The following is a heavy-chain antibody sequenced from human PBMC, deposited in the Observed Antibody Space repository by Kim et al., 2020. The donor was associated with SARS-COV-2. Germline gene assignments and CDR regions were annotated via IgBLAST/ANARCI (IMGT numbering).Heavy chain of an antibody. D-gene: IGHD4-17*01. CDR2: INHSGST. CDR3: ARGPIKSQTTYGDLLQPPDY. Sequence: SETLSLTCAVYGGSFSGYYWSWIRQPPGKGLEWIGEINHSGSTNYNPSLKSRVTISVDTSKNQFSLKLSSVTAADTAVYYCARGPIKSQTTYGDLLQPPDYWGQGTLVTVSS. CDR1: GGSFSGYY. V-gene: IGHV4-34*01. J-gene: IGHJ4*02.